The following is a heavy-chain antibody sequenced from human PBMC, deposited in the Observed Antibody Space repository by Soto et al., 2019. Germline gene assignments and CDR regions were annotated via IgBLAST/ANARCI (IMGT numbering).Heavy chain of an antibody. CDR3: AKGPPPPYSSTWYYFDS. CDR1: GFTFSSYA. Sequence: QPGGALRLSCSASGFTFSSYAMSWVRQAPGKGLESVSAISGSGGSTYYADSVKGRFTISRDNSKNTLYLQMDSLRAEDTAVYYCAKGPPPPYSSTWYYFDSWGQGILVTVSS. V-gene: IGHV3-23*01. J-gene: IGHJ4*02. CDR2: ISGSGGST. D-gene: IGHD6-13*01.